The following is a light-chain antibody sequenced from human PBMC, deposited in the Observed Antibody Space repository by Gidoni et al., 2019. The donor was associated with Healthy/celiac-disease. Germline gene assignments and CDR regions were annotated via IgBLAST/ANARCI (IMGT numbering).Light chain of an antibody. CDR1: QSVSSN. J-gene: IGKJ1*01. CDR2: GAS. CDR3: QQYNNWPPT. Sequence: EIVMTPSPATLSVSPGERATLSCRASQSVSSNLAWYQLKPGQAPRLLIYGASTRATGIPARFSGSGSGTEFTLTISSLQSEDFAVYYCQQYNNWPPTFGQGTKVEIK. V-gene: IGKV3-15*01.